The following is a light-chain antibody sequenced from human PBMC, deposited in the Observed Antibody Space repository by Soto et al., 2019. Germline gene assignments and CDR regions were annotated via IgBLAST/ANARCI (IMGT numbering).Light chain of an antibody. J-gene: IGKJ1*01. CDR2: GAS. CDR1: QSISNY. Sequence: EIVMTQSPPTLSVSPGKGVTLSCKASQSISNYLAWYQHKPGQAPRLLINGASIRATGFPARFSGSGSGEDFTLTISSVQSEDFAVYYCQQYLNWPWTFGQGTKVEIK. V-gene: IGKV3-15*01. CDR3: QQYLNWPWT.